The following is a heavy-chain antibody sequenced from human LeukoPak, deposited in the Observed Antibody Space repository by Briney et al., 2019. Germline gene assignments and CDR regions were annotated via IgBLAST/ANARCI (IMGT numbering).Heavy chain of an antibody. J-gene: IGHJ4*02. CDR3: ANTPPGPQWLVAPFDY. D-gene: IGHD6-19*01. CDR2: IAYDGSNI. V-gene: IGHV3-30*18. Sequence: GGSLRLSCAASGFTFSSYGMHWVRQAPGRGLEWLAVIAYDGSNIHYADSVKGRFTISRDNSKNTLFLQMNSLTTEDTAVYYCANTPPGPQWLVAPFDYWGQGTLVTVSS. CDR1: GFTFSSYG.